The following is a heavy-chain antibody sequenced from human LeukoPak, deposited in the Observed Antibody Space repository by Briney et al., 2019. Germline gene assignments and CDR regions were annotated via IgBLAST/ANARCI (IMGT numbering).Heavy chain of an antibody. V-gene: IGHV4-34*01. CDR1: GGSFSGYY. Sequence: SETLSLTCAVYGGSFSGYYWSWIRQPPGKGLEWIGEINHSGSTNYNPSLKSRVTISVDTSKNQFSLKLSSVTAADTAVYYCATHPRGYYQVGRFDYWGQGTLVTVSS. D-gene: IGHD3-22*01. J-gene: IGHJ4*02. CDR2: INHSGST. CDR3: ATHPRGYYQVGRFDY.